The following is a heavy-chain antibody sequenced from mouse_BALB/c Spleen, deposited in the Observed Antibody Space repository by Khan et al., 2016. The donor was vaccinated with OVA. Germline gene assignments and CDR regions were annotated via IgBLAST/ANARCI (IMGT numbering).Heavy chain of an antibody. CDR1: GDSITSGF. CDR2: VTYSGNT. Sequence: EVQLQESGPSLVKPSQTLSLTCSVTGDSITSGFLNWIRKSPGNKFEYMGYVTYSGNTYYNPSLKSRIFITRNTSKSQYYLHLNSVTNADTASSFCARSYGSWAMAYWGQGTPVTVSA. J-gene: IGHJ4*01. D-gene: IGHD1-1*01. V-gene: IGHV3-8*02. CDR3: ARSYGSWAMAY.